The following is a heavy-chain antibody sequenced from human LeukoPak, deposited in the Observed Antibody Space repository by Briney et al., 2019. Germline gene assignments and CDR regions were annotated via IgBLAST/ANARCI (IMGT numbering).Heavy chain of an antibody. J-gene: IGHJ2*01. CDR1: GFTVSSNY. CDR3: ARQCGGDCGWYFDL. Sequence: PGGSLRLSCAAPGFTVSSNYMSWVRQAPGKGLEWVSVIYSGGSTYYADSVKGRFTISRGNSKNTLYLQMNSLRAEDTAVYYCARQCGGDCGWYFDLWGRGTLVTVSS. D-gene: IGHD2-21*02. CDR2: IYSGGST. V-gene: IGHV3-53*01.